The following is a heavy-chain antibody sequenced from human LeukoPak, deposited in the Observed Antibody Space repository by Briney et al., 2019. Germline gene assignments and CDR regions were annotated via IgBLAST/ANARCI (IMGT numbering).Heavy chain of an antibody. CDR1: GFDFSDFY. CDR3: TRQHCSGGTCSYVDY. D-gene: IGHD2-15*01. Sequence: GGSLKLSCAASGFDFSDFYMHWVRQASGRGLEWVGLIRTKPNSYTTVYAASVKGRFTISRDDSKNTAYLQMNSLKAEDTAVYYCTRQHCSGGTCSYVDYWGQGTLVTVSS. V-gene: IGHV3-73*01. J-gene: IGHJ4*02. CDR2: IRTKPNSYTT.